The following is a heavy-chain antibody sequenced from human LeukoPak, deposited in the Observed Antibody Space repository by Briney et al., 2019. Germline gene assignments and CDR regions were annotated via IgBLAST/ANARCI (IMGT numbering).Heavy chain of an antibody. CDR1: GGSFSGYY. CDR2: INHSGST. Sequence: PSETLSPTCAVYGGSFSGYYWSWIRQPPGKGLEWIGEINHSGSTNYNPSLKSRVTISVDTSKNQFSLKLSSVTAADTAVYYCAREIDDILTGTLWGGFGYWGQGTLVTVSS. D-gene: IGHD3-9*01. J-gene: IGHJ4*02. CDR3: AREIDDILTGTLWGGFGY. V-gene: IGHV4-34*01.